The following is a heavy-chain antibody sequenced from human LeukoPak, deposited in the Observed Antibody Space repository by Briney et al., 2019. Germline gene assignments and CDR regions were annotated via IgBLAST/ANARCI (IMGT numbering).Heavy chain of an antibody. CDR2: IKQDGSEK. D-gene: IGHD6-13*01. CDR3: ARGREQQDFDY. CDR1: GFTFSSYW. Sequence: PGGSLRLSCAASGFTFSSYWMSWVRQAPGKGLEWVANIKQDGSEKYYVDSVKGRFTISRDNAKNSLYLQMNSLRAGDTAVYYCARGREQQDFDYWGQGTLVTVSS. V-gene: IGHV3-7*01. J-gene: IGHJ4*02.